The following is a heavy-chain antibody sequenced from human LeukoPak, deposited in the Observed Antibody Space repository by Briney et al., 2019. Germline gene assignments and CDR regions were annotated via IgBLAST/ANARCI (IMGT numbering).Heavy chain of an antibody. Sequence: AVKVSCKTSLYTFTRYYIRWVRQAPRQEREWMGWINPNRGGTHYAQKFQGTVTMTRDMSISTAYMEVSRLRSDDTAVYYCARVYDSSGYYSRAPPYAGSLDPWGQGTLVTVSS. V-gene: IGHV1-2*02. CDR2: INPNRGGT. CDR1: LYTFTRYY. D-gene: IGHD3-22*01. CDR3: ARVYDSSGYYSRAPPYAGSLDP. J-gene: IGHJ5*02.